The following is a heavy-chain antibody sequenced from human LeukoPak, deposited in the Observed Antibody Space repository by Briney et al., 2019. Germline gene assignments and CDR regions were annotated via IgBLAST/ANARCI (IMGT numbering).Heavy chain of an antibody. J-gene: IGHJ3*02. Sequence: LGGSLRLSCAASEFTFSSYWMSWVRQAPGKGLEWVANIKQDGGQIYYLESVKGRFTVSRDNAKNSLYLQMNSLRAEDTALYYCAKDHDYGGITGAFDMWGQGTMVTVSS. CDR2: IKQDGGQI. V-gene: IGHV3-7*03. CDR1: EFTFSSYW. D-gene: IGHD4-23*01. CDR3: AKDHDYGGITGAFDM.